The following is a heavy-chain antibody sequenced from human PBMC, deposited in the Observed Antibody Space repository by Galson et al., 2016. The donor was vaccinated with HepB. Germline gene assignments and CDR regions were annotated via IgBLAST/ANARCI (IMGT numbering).Heavy chain of an antibody. D-gene: IGHD4-23*01. V-gene: IGHV2-5*02. CDR3: THRVVTSDGYYFDY. J-gene: IGHJ4*02. Sequence: PALVKPPQTLTLTCTFSGFSLPTSGVGVGWIRQPPGKALEFLALIYWDDDKRYSPSLKSRLTITKDTSKNQVVLTMTNMDPVDTATYYCTHRVVTSDGYYFDYWGQGILVTVSS. CDR2: IYWDDDK. CDR1: GFSLPTSGVG.